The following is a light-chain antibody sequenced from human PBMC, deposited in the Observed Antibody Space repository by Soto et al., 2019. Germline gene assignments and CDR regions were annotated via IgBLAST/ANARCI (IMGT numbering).Light chain of an antibody. CDR1: QSISSY. V-gene: IGKV1-39*01. Sequence: DIQMTQSPSSLSASVGDRVTITCRASQSISSYLNWYQQKPGKAPKLLNYAASSLQSGVPSRFSGSGSGTDFTLTISSLQPEDFATYYCQQSYSTPMYTFGQGTKLEIK. CDR3: QQSYSTPMYT. CDR2: AAS. J-gene: IGKJ2*01.